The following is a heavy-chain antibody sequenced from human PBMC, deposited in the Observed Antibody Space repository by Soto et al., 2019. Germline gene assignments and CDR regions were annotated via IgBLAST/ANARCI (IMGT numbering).Heavy chain of an antibody. Sequence: QVHLVQSGAEVKKPGASVKVSCKGSGYAFTTYGITWVRQAPGQGLEWMGWISAHNGNTNYAQKLQGRVTVTRDTSTSTAYMELRTLRSDDTAVYYCARGRYGDYWGQGALVTVSS. J-gene: IGHJ4*02. CDR3: ARGRYGDY. CDR1: GYAFTTYG. D-gene: IGHD1-1*01. CDR2: ISAHNGNT. V-gene: IGHV1-18*01.